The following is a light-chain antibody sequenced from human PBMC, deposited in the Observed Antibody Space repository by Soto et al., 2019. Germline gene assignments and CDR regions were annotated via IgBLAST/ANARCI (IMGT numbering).Light chain of an antibody. CDR2: GTS. J-gene: IGKJ4*01. CDR3: QQYNEWPLT. Sequence: EIVMTQSPATLSLSPGERATLSRRASQSINDNLAWYQQKPGQAPRLLIYGTSIRSTGLPARFSGSGSETEFTLTIGSLQSEDFEVYYCQQYNEWPLTFGVGTKVDIX. V-gene: IGKV3-15*01. CDR1: QSINDN.